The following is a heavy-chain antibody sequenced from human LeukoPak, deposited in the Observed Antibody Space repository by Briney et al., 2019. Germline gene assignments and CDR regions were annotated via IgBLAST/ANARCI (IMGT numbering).Heavy chain of an antibody. D-gene: IGHD6-19*01. V-gene: IGHV3-74*01. J-gene: IGHJ6*04. CDR2: INTDGTVT. CDR1: GFTFSKYW. Sequence: PGGSLRLSCAASGFTFSKYWMLWVRQAPGKGLESVSRINTDGTVTTYADSVKGRFTVSRDNADNTMFLQMNSVRDEDTAVYYCATKQWHDPPLDAWGKGTPVTVSS. CDR3: ATKQWHDPPLDA.